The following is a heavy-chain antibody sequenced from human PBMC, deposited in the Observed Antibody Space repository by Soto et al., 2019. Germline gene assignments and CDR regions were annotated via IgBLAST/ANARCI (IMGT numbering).Heavy chain of an antibody. J-gene: IGHJ6*02. CDR3: ARDYYYGMDV. CDR1: GDSVSSDSAA. Sequence: SQTLSLTCALSGDSVSSDSAAWNWIRQSPSRGLEWLGRTYYRSEWYNDYAVSMKSRIVITPDTSKNQFSLQLNSVTPEDTAVYFCARDYYYGMDVWGQGTTVTVSS. V-gene: IGHV6-1*01. CDR2: TYYRSEWYN.